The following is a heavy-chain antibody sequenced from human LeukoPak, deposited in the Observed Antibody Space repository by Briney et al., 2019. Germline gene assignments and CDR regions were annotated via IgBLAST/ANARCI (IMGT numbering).Heavy chain of an antibody. CDR2: LIGSSGST. D-gene: IGHD5-12*01. Sequence: GGSLRLSCAASGFTSTKYAMNWVRQAPGKGLEWVSFLIGSSGSTDYADSVKGRFTMSRDISKNTLFLQMNSLRAEDTAIYYCAKGAYDYIEIAYFDSWGQGTLVTVSS. CDR3: AKGAYDYIEIAYFDS. V-gene: IGHV3-23*01. CDR1: GFTSTKYA. J-gene: IGHJ4*02.